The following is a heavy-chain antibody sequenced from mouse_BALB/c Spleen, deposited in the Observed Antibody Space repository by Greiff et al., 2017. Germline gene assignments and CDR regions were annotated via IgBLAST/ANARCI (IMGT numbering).Heavy chain of an antibody. J-gene: IGHJ1*01. Sequence: EVQLVESGGGLVKPGGSLKLSCAASGFTFSSYAMSWVRQTPEKRLEWVASISSGGSTYYPDSVKGRFTISRDNARNILDLQMSSLRSEDTAMYYCARGPYYYGSSHWYFDVWGAGTTVTVSS. CDR1: GFTFSSYA. D-gene: IGHD1-1*01. V-gene: IGHV5-6-5*01. CDR2: ISSGGST. CDR3: ARGPYYYGSSHWYFDV.